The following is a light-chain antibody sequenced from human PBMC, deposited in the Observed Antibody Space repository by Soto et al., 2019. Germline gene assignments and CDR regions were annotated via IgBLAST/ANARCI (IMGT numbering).Light chain of an antibody. V-gene: IGLV2-8*01. CDR2: EVN. CDR3: SSHSGSNLVV. Sequence: QSALTQPPSASGSPGQSVTISCTGTSSDVGGYNYVSWYQQHPGKAPKLMIYEVNKRPSGVPDRFSGSKSGNTASLTVSGLQAEDEAGYYCSSHSGSNLVVFGGGTKVTVL. CDR1: SSDVGGYNY. J-gene: IGLJ2*01.